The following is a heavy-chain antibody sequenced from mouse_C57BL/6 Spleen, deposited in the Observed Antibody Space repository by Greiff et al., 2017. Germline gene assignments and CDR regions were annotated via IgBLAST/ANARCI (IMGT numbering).Heavy chain of an antibody. CDR2: INPSSGYT. CDR3: ARDFRGTTVVATGYFDY. Sequence: VQLQESGAELAKPGASVKLSCKASGYTFTSYWMHWVKQRPGQGLEWIGYINPSSGYTKYNQKFKDKATLTADKSTSTAYMQLSSLTYEDSAVYYCARDFRGTTVVATGYFDYWGQGTTLTVTS. J-gene: IGHJ2*01. CDR1: GYTFTSYW. D-gene: IGHD1-1*01. V-gene: IGHV1-7*01.